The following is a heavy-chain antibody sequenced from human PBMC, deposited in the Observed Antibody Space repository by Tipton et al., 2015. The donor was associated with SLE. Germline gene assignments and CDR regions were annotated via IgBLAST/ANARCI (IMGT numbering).Heavy chain of an antibody. D-gene: IGHD2-2*01. Sequence: TLSLTCTVSGGSISSGSYFWGWIRQPPGKGLEWIGSIYYSGSTYYNPSLKSRVTISVDTSKNQFSLKLSSVTAADTAVYYCASHIVVVPAAVDYWGQGTVVTVSS. CDR2: IYYSGST. CDR3: ASHIVVVPAAVDY. CDR1: GGSISSGSYF. J-gene: IGHJ4*02. V-gene: IGHV4-39*01.